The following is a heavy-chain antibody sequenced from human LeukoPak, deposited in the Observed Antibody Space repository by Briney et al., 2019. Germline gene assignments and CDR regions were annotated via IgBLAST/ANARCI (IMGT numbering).Heavy chain of an antibody. CDR2: INHSGST. CDR3: ARGRRPRNAFDI. D-gene: IGHD6-6*01. J-gene: IGHJ3*02. Sequence: PSETLSLTCAVYGGSFSGYYWSWIRQPPGKGLEWIGEINHSGSTNYNPSLKSRVTISVDTSKNQFSLKLSSVTAADTAVYYCARGRRPRNAFDIWGQGTMVTVSS. CDR1: GGSFSGYY. V-gene: IGHV4-34*01.